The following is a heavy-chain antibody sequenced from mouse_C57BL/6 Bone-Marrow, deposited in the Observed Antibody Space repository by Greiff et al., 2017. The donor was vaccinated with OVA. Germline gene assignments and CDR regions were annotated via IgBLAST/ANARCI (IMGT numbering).Heavy chain of an antibody. V-gene: IGHV1-50*01. CDR1: GYTFTSYW. Sequence: QVQLQQPGAELVKPGASVKLSCKASGYTFTSYWMQWVKQRPGQGLEWIGEIDPFDSYTNYNQKFKGKATLTVDTSPSTAYMQLSSLTSEDSAVYYCASSWLLQRFAYWGQGTLVTVSA. J-gene: IGHJ3*01. CDR3: ASSWLLQRFAY. D-gene: IGHD2-3*01. CDR2: IDPFDSYT.